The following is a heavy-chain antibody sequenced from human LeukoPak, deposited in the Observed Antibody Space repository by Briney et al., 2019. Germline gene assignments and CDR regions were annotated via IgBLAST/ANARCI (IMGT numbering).Heavy chain of an antibody. V-gene: IGHV3-21*01. CDR2: ISSSSSYI. CDR1: GFAFSSYS. Sequence: GGSLRLSCAASGFAFSSYSMNWVRQAPGKGLEWVSSISSSSSYISYADSLKGRFTISRDNAKNSLYLQMNSLRAEDTAVYYCARAYYDSSGYYQDWGQGTLVTVSS. J-gene: IGHJ4*02. CDR3: ARAYYDSSGYYQD. D-gene: IGHD3-22*01.